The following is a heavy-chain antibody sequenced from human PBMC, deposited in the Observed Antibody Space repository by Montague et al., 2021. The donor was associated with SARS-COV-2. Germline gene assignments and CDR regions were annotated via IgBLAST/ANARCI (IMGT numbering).Heavy chain of an antibody. CDR1: GDSVSSNSAT. Sequence: CAISGDSVSSNSATWHWIRQSPSRGLEWLGRTYYRSRWSNDYAVSVRSRIIINPDTSTNQFSLQLSSVTPEDTAVYFCARERWAGGVSFDYWGQGTLVTVSS. CDR2: TYYRSRWSN. CDR3: ARERWAGGVSFDY. D-gene: IGHD3-16*01. V-gene: IGHV6-1*01. J-gene: IGHJ4*02.